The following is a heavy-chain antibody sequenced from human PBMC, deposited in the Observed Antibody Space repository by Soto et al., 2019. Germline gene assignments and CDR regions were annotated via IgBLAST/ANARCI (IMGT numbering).Heavy chain of an antibody. Sequence: GESLTTSCKGSGYSFMTYWIVWVRQMPGKGLEWMGTIYPAASDTKYNPSLQGQVTISVDTSKSTAYLQWSSLRASDTATYFCARYDRGADFWGQGTKVTVSS. CDR2: IYPAASDT. CDR1: GYSFMTYW. D-gene: IGHD3-16*01. J-gene: IGHJ4*02. CDR3: ARYDRGADF. V-gene: IGHV5-51*01.